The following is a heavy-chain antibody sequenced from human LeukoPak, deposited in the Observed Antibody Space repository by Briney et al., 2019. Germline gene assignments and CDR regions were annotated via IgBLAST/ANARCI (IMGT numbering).Heavy chain of an antibody. Sequence: SQTLSLTCTVSGGSISSGDYYWSWIRQHPGKGLEWIGYIYYSGSTYYNPSLRSRVTISVDTSKNQFSLKLSSVTAADTAVYYCARTRTSDLLTGDYFGYWGQGTLVTVSS. CDR2: IYYSGST. V-gene: IGHV4-31*03. CDR1: GGSISSGDYY. CDR3: ARTRTSDLLTGDYFGY. D-gene: IGHD7-27*01. J-gene: IGHJ4*02.